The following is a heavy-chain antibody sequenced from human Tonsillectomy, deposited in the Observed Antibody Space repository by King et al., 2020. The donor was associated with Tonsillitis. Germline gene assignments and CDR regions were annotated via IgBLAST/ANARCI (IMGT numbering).Heavy chain of an antibody. J-gene: IGHJ4*02. CDR2: IYYVGCT. V-gene: IGHV4-59*01. CDR3: ARDLYSGSFDY. CDR1: GGSISSYY. Sequence: QLQESGPGLVKPSETLSLTCTVSGGSISSYYWSWIRHPPGEGLEWIGYIYYVGCTNYNPSLKSRVTISVDTSKNQFSLSLSSMTAADTAVYYCARDLYSGSFDYWGQGTLVTVSS. D-gene: IGHD1-26*01.